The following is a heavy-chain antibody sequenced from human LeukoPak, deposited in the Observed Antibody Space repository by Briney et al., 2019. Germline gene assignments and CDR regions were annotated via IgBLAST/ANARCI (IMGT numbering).Heavy chain of an antibody. J-gene: IGHJ4*02. CDR2: ISSSSSYI. V-gene: IGHV3-21*01. CDR1: GFTFSSYS. CDR3: ARMTGAVAGTIDY. Sequence: PGGSLRLSCAASGFTFSSYSMNWVRQAPGKGLEWVSSISSSSSYIYYADSVKGRFTISRDNAKNSLYLQMNSLRAEDTAVYYCARMTGAVAGTIDYWGQGTLVTVSS. D-gene: IGHD6-19*01.